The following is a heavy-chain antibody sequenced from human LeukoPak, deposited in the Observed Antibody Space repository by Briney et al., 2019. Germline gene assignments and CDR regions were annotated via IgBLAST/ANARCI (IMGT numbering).Heavy chain of an antibody. CDR2: ISGSGGST. CDR1: GFTFSSYA. J-gene: IGHJ4*02. V-gene: IGHV3-23*01. Sequence: GGSLRLSCAASGFTFSSYAMSWVRQAPGKGLEWVSAISGSGGSTYYADSVKGRFTISRDNSKNTLYLQMNSLRAEDTAVYYCAKSRYYGSGTLLDYWGQGTLVTVSS. CDR3: AKSRYYGSGTLLDY. D-gene: IGHD3-10*01.